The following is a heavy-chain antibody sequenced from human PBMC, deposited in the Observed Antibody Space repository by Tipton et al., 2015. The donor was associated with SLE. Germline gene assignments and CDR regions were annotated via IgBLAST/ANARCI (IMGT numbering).Heavy chain of an antibody. CDR2: IYYSGST. V-gene: IGHV4-59*01. CDR3: ASMTVGIAAAGTTFDY. J-gene: IGHJ4*02. Sequence: GLVKPSETLSLTCTVSGGSISSYYWSWIRQPPGKGLEWIGYIYYSGSTNYNPSLKSRVTISVDTSKNQFSLKLSSVTAADTAVYYCASMTVGIAAAGTTFDYWGQGTLVTVSS. D-gene: IGHD6-13*01. CDR1: GGSISSYY.